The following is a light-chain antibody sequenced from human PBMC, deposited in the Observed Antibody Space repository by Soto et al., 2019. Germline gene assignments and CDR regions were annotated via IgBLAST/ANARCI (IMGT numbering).Light chain of an antibody. CDR1: QSISSY. Sequence: DIQMTQSPSSLSASVGDRVTITCRASQSISSYVNWYQQKPGKVPKLLIYAASSLQSGVPSRFSGGGSGTDFTLTISSLQPEDFATYYCQQSYSTLWTFGQGTKVEIK. CDR3: QQSYSTLWT. CDR2: AAS. J-gene: IGKJ1*01. V-gene: IGKV1-39*01.